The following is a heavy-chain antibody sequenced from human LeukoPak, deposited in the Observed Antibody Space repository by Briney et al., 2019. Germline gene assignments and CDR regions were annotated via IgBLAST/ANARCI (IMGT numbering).Heavy chain of an antibody. Sequence: GGSLRLSCAASGFTFSSYEMNWVRQAPGKGLEWVSYISSSGSTIYYADSVKGRFTISRDNAKNSLYLQMNSLRAEDTAVYYCASSGITGTGFDYWGQGTLVTVSS. D-gene: IGHD1-20*01. J-gene: IGHJ4*02. V-gene: IGHV3-48*03. CDR1: GFTFSSYE. CDR2: ISSSGSTI. CDR3: ASSGITGTGFDY.